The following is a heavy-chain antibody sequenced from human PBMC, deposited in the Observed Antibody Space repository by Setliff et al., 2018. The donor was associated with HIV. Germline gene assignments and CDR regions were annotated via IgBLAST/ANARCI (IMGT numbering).Heavy chain of an antibody. D-gene: IGHD6-13*01. J-gene: IGHJ6*02. Sequence: ASVKVSCKASGGTFSSYAISWVRQAPGQGLEWMGGIIPIFGTANYAQKFQGRVTITTDEPTSTAYMELSSLRSEDTAVYYCARSDVAAAVYYYGMDVWGQGTTVTVS. CDR3: ARSDVAAAVYYYGMDV. CDR2: IIPIFGTA. CDR1: GGTFSSYA. V-gene: IGHV1-69*05.